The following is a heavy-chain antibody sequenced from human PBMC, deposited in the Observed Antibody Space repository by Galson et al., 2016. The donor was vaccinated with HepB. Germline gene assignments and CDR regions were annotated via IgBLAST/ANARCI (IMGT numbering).Heavy chain of an antibody. CDR1: GFTVSSNY. J-gene: IGHJ4*02. Sequence: SLRLSCAASGFTVSSNYMSWVRQAPGKGLEWVSVIYSGGITYYVDSVKGRFTISRDNSQNTLYLQMYSLRPEDTAVYYCARGLRQWLVRDEIHYFDYWGQGTLVIVSS. CDR3: ARGLRQWLVRDEIHYFDY. D-gene: IGHD6-19*01. V-gene: IGHV3-66*01. CDR2: IYSGGIT.